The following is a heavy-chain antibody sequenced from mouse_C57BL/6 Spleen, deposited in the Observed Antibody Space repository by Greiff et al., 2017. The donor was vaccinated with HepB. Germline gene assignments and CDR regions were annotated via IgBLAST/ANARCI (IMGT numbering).Heavy chain of an antibody. J-gene: IGHJ2*01. V-gene: IGHV1-64*01. Sequence: QVQLQQPGAELVKPGASVKLSCKASGYTFTSYWMHWVKQRPGQGLEWIGMIHPNSGSTNYNEKFKSKATLTVDKSSSTAYMQLSSLTSEDSAVYYCAREDGNHYFDYWGQGTTLTVSS. D-gene: IGHD2-1*01. CDR2: IHPNSGST. CDR3: AREDGNHYFDY. CDR1: GYTFTSYW.